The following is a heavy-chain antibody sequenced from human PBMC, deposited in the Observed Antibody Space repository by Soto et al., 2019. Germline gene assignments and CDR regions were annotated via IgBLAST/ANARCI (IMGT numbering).Heavy chain of an antibody. J-gene: IGHJ4*02. D-gene: IGHD3-22*01. CDR3: ARTLYYYDSSGYR. V-gene: IGHV3-48*01. Sequence: GGSLRLSCAASGFTFSTYKMNWVRQAPGKGLEWVSYISSSSSTIYYADSVKGRFTISRDNAKNSLYLQMNSLRAEDTAVYYCARTLYYYDSSGYRWGQGTLVTVSS. CDR1: GFTFSTYK. CDR2: ISSSSSTI.